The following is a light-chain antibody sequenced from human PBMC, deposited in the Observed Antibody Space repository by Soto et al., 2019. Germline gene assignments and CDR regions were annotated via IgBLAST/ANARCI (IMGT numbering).Light chain of an antibody. CDR2: KAS. CDR3: QQYDSSPLT. Sequence: DIQMTQSPSTLSASVGDRVTITCRASQSISTWLAWYQQKPGKAPKLLIYKASNLESGVPSRFSGSRSGTEFPLTISSLQPDDFATYYCQQYDSSPLTFGGGTKV. CDR1: QSISTW. V-gene: IGKV1-5*03. J-gene: IGKJ4*01.